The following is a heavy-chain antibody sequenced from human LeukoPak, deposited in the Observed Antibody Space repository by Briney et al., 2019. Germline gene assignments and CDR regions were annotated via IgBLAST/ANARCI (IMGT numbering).Heavy chain of an antibody. V-gene: IGHV3-48*04. CDR2: ITSSSTTL. Sequence: RGSLRLSCAASGFTFSSSAMNWVRQAPGKGLEWVSYITSSSTTLYYTDSVKGRFTISRDNAKNSLYLQMNSLKAEDTAVYYCVRALDYWGQGTLVTVSS. CDR1: GFTFSSSA. J-gene: IGHJ4*02. CDR3: VRALDY.